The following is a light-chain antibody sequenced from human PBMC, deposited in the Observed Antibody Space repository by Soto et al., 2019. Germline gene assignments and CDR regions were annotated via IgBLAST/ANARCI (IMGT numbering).Light chain of an antibody. J-gene: IGKJ2*02. CDR3: QQFDSVPCT. Sequence: QMTQSPSSLSASVGDRGTITCQASQDIKNYLIWYQQKPGKATKLLIYDASTLGTGVSSRFSGSGSGTHFTLTISSLQPEDIATYYCQQFDSVPCTFGQGTKLEIK. CDR1: QDIKNY. CDR2: DAS. V-gene: IGKV1-33*01.